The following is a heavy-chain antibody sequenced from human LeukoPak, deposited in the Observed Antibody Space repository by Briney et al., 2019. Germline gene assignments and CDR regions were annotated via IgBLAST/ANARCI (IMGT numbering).Heavy chain of an antibody. CDR3: ARSDDAFDI. Sequence: GGSLRLSCAASGFTFSTYSMNWVRQAPGKGLEWVSSISSSSSYICYADSLKGRFTISRDNAKNLLYLQMNSLRAEDTAVYYCARSDDAFDIWGQGTMVTVSS. J-gene: IGHJ3*02. CDR1: GFTFSTYS. V-gene: IGHV3-21*01. CDR2: ISSSSSYI.